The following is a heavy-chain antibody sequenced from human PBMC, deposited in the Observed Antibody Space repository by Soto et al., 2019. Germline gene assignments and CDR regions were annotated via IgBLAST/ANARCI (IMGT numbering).Heavy chain of an antibody. CDR3: TRRLAHKEASSIPPGPSWLDP. CDR1: GGSFSGYY. CDR2: INHSGST. V-gene: IGHV4-34*01. D-gene: IGHD3-3*02. Sequence: SETLSLTCAVYGGSFSGYYWSWIRQPPGKGLEWIGEINHSGSTNYNPSLKSRVTISVDTSKNQFSLKLSSVTAADTGMYYCTRRLAHKEASSIPPGPSWLDPWGQGTLVTVSS. J-gene: IGHJ5*02.